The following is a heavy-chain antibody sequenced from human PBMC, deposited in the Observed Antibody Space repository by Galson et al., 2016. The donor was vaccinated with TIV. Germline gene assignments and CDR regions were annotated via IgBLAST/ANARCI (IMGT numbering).Heavy chain of an antibody. V-gene: IGHV4-34*01. J-gene: IGHJ4*02. D-gene: IGHD2-2*01. CDR1: GESLSGYH. CDR3: ARGGPNIVIVPAAGYFDS. Sequence: ETLSLTCALSGESLSGYHWTWIRQAPGKGLEWIGEVSHRGRTNYNPSLGSRVTISLVTSKNEFALKLTSVTAADTAVYYCARGGPNIVIVPAAGYFDSWGQGALVTVSS. CDR2: VSHRGRT.